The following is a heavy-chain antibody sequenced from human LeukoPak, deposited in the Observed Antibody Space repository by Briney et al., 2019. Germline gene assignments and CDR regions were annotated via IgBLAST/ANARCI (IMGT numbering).Heavy chain of an antibody. D-gene: IGHD3-22*01. Sequence: GGSLRLSCAASGFTFSSYAMSWVRQAPGKGLKWVSAISGSGGSTYYADSVKGRFTISRDNSKNTLYLQMNSLRAEDTAVYYCAKPQYYYDSSGYYSEYFQHWGQGTLVTVSS. CDR2: ISGSGGST. J-gene: IGHJ1*01. CDR3: AKPQYYYDSSGYYSEYFQH. CDR1: GFTFSSYA. V-gene: IGHV3-23*01.